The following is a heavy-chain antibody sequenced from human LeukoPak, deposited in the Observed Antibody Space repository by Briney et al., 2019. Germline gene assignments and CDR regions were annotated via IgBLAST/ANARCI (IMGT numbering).Heavy chain of an antibody. D-gene: IGHD6-13*01. CDR1: GGSITSYY. CDR2: IFYSESA. J-gene: IGHJ6*03. V-gene: IGHV4-59*01. Sequence: SETLSLTCTVSGGSITSYYWSWIRQPPGKGLELIGYIFYSESATYNPSLKSRVTISVDTSKNQFSLKLTSVTAADTAVYYCARGQQLVSYYYMDVWGKGTTVTVSS. CDR3: ARGQQLVSYYYMDV.